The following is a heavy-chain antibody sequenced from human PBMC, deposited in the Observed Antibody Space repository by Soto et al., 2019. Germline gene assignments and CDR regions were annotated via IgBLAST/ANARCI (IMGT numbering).Heavy chain of an antibody. CDR2: INSDGSST. CDR3: VRVPTGGYAFSLDDY. Sequence: EVQLVESGGGLVQPGGSLRLSCAASGFTFSSYWMHWVRQAPGKGLVWVSRINSDGSSTTYADSVKGRFTISRDNAKNTLYLQMNSLRAEDTAVYYCVRVPTGGYAFSLDDYWGQGTLGTVSS. D-gene: IGHD5-12*01. CDR1: GFTFSSYW. V-gene: IGHV3-74*01. J-gene: IGHJ4*02.